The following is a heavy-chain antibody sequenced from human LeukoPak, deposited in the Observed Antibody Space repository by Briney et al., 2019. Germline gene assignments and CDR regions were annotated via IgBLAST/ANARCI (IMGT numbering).Heavy chain of an antibody. Sequence: GGSLRLSCAASGFTFSSYAMSWVRQAPGKGLEWVSYISSSGSTIYYADSVKGRFTISRDNAKNSLYLQMNSLRAEDTAVYYCARKVAYYYYNMDVWGKGTTVTVSS. J-gene: IGHJ6*03. D-gene: IGHD2-15*01. V-gene: IGHV3-48*04. CDR2: ISSSGSTI. CDR1: GFTFSSYA. CDR3: ARKVAYYYYNMDV.